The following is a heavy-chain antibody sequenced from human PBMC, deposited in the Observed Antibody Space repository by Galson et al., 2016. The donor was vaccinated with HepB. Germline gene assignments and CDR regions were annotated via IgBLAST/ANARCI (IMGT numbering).Heavy chain of an antibody. CDR2: FRGRANT. D-gene: IGHD6-13*01. J-gene: IGHJ5*02. CDR3: VKDRPYGTGWYGCSES. CDR1: GFTFITSV. V-gene: IGHV3-23*01. Sequence: SLRLSYAASGFTFITSVMSWVRQTPGKGLEWVSSFRGRANTQYADPVRGRFTASRDDSKATLFLQMNSLTADDTAVYYCVKDRPYGTGWYGCSESWGQGTLVIVSS.